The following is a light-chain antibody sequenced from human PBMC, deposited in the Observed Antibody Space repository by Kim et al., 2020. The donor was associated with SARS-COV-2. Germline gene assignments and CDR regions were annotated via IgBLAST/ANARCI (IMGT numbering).Light chain of an antibody. CDR3: QQYSNWPRT. CDR2: DAS. J-gene: IGKJ1*01. V-gene: IGKV3D-15*01. CDR1: QSVSSN. Sequence: PGERAPLSCRASQSVSSNLAWYQQRPGQAPRLLIYDASTRASGIPARFSGSGSGTEFTLAISSLQSEDFAVYYCQQYSNWPRTFGQGTKVDIK.